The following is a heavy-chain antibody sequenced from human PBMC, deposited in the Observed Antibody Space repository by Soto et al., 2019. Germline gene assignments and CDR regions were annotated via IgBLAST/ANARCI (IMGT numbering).Heavy chain of an antibody. CDR1: GYTFTNYW. CDR3: AASNFYYCMDV. CDR2: IYPGDSDT. J-gene: IGHJ6*02. Sequence: WDSLKISCKGSGYTFTNYWLGWVRQMPGKGLEWMGIIYPGDSDTKYNTSFQGQVTISADKSITTTYLQWSSLKASDTAIYYCAASNFYYCMDVWGQGTTVTSP. V-gene: IGHV5-51*01.